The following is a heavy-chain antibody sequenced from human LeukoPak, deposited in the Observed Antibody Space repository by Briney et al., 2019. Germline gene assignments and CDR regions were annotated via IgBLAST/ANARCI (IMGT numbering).Heavy chain of an antibody. J-gene: IGHJ5*02. D-gene: IGHD2-2*03. Sequence: SETLSLTCTVSGGSFGNYYWSWIRQPPGKGLEWIGEINHRGDTNYNPSLKSRVTISLDTSNNQFSVRLTSVTAADTAVYYCARSPSRQNWIASLYKWFDPWGQGTLVTVAS. V-gene: IGHV4-34*01. CDR3: ARSPSRQNWIASLYKWFDP. CDR1: GGSFGNYY. CDR2: INHRGDT.